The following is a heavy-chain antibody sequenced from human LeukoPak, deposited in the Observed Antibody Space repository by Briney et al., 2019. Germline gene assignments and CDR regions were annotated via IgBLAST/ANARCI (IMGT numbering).Heavy chain of an antibody. V-gene: IGHV3-30-3*01. J-gene: IGHJ4*02. D-gene: IGHD1-26*01. CDR3: AREFGSQHPY. Sequence: GRSLRLSCAASGFTFSSYAMHWVRQAPGKGLEWVAVISYDGSNKYYADSVKGRFTISRDNSKNTLYLQVNSLRAEDTAVYYCAREFGSQHPYWGQGTLVTVSS. CDR1: GFTFSSYA. CDR2: ISYDGSNK.